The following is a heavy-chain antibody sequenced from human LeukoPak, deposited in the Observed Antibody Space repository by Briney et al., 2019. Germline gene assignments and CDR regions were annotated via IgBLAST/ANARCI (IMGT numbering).Heavy chain of an antibody. CDR3: ARAGDPSWFDP. V-gene: IGHV4-4*07. Sequence: PSETLSLTCTVSGASISSYYWSWIRQPAGKGLEWIGLIYTSGNTNYNPSLKSRVIMSVDTSKNQFSLKLTSVTAADTAVYYCARAGDPSWFDPWGQGTLVTVSS. CDR1: GASISSYY. J-gene: IGHJ5*02. CDR2: IYTSGNT. D-gene: IGHD7-27*01.